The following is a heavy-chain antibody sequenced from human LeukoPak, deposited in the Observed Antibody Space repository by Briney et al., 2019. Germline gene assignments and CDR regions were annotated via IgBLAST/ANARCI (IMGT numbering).Heavy chain of an antibody. J-gene: IGHJ6*03. CDR2: IIPIFGTA. D-gene: IGHD5-18*01. CDR1: GGTFSSYA. V-gene: IGHV1-69*05. Sequence: EASVKVSCKASGGTFSSYAISWVRQAPGQGLEWMGGIIPIFGTANYAQKFQGRVTITTDESTSTAYMELSSLRSEDTAVYYCARASSAMENYYYYYMDVWGKGTTVTVSS. CDR3: ARASSAMENYYYYYMDV.